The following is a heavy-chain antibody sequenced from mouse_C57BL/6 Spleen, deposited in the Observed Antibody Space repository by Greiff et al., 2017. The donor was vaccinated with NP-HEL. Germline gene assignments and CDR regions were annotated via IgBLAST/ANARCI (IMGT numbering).Heavy chain of an antibody. CDR2: ISSGGDYF. Sequence: EVQGVESGEGLVKPGGSLKLSCAASGFTFSSYAMSWVRQTPEKRLEWVAYISSGGDYFYYADTVKGRFTISRDNARNTLYLQMSSLKSEDTAMYYCTRDSSGYLYFDYWGQGTTLTVSS. D-gene: IGHD3-2*02. CDR3: TRDSSGYLYFDY. J-gene: IGHJ2*01. V-gene: IGHV5-9-1*02. CDR1: GFTFSSYA.